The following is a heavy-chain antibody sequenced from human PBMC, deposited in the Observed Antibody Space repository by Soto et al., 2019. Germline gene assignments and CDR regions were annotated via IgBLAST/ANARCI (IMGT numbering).Heavy chain of an antibody. CDR2: IIPIFGTA. D-gene: IGHD1-26*01. V-gene: IGHV1-69*13. CDR1: GYMFTYYH. J-gene: IGHJ6*02. Sequence: ASVKVSCKASGYMFTYYHVHWVRQAPGQGLEWMGGIIPIFGTANYAQKFQGRVTITADESTSTAYMELSSLRSEETAVYNCARDVSGIVGAPGYYCMDVWGQGTTVTVSS. CDR3: ARDVSGIVGAPGYYCMDV.